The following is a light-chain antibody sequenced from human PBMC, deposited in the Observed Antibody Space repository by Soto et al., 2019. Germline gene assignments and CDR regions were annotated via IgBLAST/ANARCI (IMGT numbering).Light chain of an antibody. CDR1: SSNIGATSD. J-gene: IGLJ2*01. V-gene: IGLV1-40*01. CDR3: QSYDSTLRGLVA. Sequence: QSVLTQPPSVSGAPGQRVTISCTGSSSNIGATSDVHWYQQLPGAAPKLLIYGNNNRPSGVPARFSGSKSGASASLAITGLQVEDEADYYCQSYDSTLRGLVAFGGGTKVTVL. CDR2: GNN.